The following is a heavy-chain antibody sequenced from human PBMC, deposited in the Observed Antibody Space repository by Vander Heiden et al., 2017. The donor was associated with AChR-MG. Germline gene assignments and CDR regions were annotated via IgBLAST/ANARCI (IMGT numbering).Heavy chain of an antibody. J-gene: IGHJ4*02. CDR2: IDPSDSYT. D-gene: IGHD3-22*01. CDR1: GYSFTSYW. Sequence: EVQLVQSGAEVKKPGESLRISCKGSGYSFTSYWISWVRQMPGKGLEWMVRIDPSDSYTNYSPSFQGHVTISADKSISTAYLQWSSLKASDTAMYYCARHYGYYDSSGYFAYWGQGTLVTVSS. CDR3: ARHYGYYDSSGYFAY. V-gene: IGHV5-10-1*03.